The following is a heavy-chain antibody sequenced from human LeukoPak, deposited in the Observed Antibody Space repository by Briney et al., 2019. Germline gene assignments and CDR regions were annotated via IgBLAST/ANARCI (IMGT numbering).Heavy chain of an antibody. V-gene: IGHV1-3*01. CDR2: INAGNGNT. CDR1: GYTFTSYA. J-gene: IGHJ4*02. CDR3: ARSGSSSWYFDY. D-gene: IGHD6-13*01. Sequence: ASVNVSCKASGYTFTSYAMHWVRQAPGQRLEWMGWINAGNGNTKYSQKFQGRVTITRDTSASTAYMELSSLRSEDTAVDYCARSGSSSWYFDYWGQGTLVTVSS.